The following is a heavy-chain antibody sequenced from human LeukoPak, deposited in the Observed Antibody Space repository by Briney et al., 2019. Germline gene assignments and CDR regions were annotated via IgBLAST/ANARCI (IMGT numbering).Heavy chain of an antibody. CDR3: ARDYYDSRGEAFDI. V-gene: IGHV4-59*11. Sequence: SETLSLTCTVSGDSIGSHYWSWIRQPPGKGLEWIGYIFYVGSTNYNPSLRSGVTTSVDTSKNQFSLGLSAVTAADTAVYYCARDYYDSRGEAFDIWGQGTMVTVSS. CDR2: IFYVGST. D-gene: IGHD3-22*01. CDR1: GDSIGSHY. J-gene: IGHJ3*02.